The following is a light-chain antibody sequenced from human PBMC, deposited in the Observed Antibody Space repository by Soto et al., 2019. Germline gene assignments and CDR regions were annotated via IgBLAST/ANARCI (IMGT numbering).Light chain of an antibody. Sequence: EIVLTQSPGTLSLSPGERAILSCRASQSVSSNYLAWYKQKLGQAPRLLIYGASSRATGIPDKFSGSGSGTDFTLTISRLEPEDFAVYFGQQYGSSPFTFGPGTKVDIK. CDR3: QQYGSSPFT. CDR2: GAS. J-gene: IGKJ3*01. CDR1: QSVSSNY. V-gene: IGKV3-20*01.